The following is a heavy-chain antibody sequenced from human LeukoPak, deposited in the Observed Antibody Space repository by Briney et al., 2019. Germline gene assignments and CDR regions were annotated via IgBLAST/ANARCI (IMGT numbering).Heavy chain of an antibody. CDR3: ARATYYYDSSGYRAVYYFDY. Sequence: GGSLRLSCAASGFTFNNYAMTWVRQAPGKGLEWVSAISGSDGSTYYSDSVKGRFTISRDNAKNTLYLQMNTLRAEDTAVYYCARATYYYDSSGYRAVYYFDYWGQGTLVTVSS. V-gene: IGHV3-23*01. D-gene: IGHD3-22*01. CDR2: ISGSDGST. CDR1: GFTFNNYA. J-gene: IGHJ4*02.